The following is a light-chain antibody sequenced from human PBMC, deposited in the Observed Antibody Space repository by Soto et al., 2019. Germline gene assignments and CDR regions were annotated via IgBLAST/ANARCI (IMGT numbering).Light chain of an antibody. CDR1: QSVSSSY. CDR2: DTS. V-gene: IGKV3-20*01. J-gene: IGKJ1*01. CDR3: QQCGSSPS. Sequence: IVLTQSPGTLSLSPGERATLFCRASQSVSSSYLAWYQQKPGQAPRLLIYDTSSRATGIPDRFSGSGSGTDFTLAISRLEPEDFAVYYCQQCGSSPSFGQGTKVELK.